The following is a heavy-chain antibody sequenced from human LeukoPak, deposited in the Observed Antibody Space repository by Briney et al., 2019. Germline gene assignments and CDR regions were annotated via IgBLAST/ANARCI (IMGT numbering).Heavy chain of an antibody. CDR2: INSDGSIT. CDR3: ARALAY. V-gene: IGHV3-74*01. Sequence: GGSLRLSCRATGFTFSAYWMHCVSQVPGKGLVWVSHINSDGSITTYADSVQGRFTISRDNAKNTLYLQMNSLRADDTAVYYCARALAYWGQGTQVTVSS. CDR1: GFTFSAYW. J-gene: IGHJ4*02. D-gene: IGHD3-16*01.